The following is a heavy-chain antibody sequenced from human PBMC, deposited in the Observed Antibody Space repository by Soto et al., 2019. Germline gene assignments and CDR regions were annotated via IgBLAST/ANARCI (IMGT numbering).Heavy chain of an antibody. CDR3: GRDTISLDL. CDR2: IYHTGDT. CDR1: SYSISSGFF. V-gene: IGHV4-38-2*02. D-gene: IGHD3-10*01. J-gene: IGHJ5*02. Sequence: SETLSLTCVVSSYSISSGFFWAWIRQPPGKGLEWVGSIYHTGDTHYNPSLRSQVSMPVDTSKNHLSLRLTYLTAADTAVYFCGRDTISLDLWGQGILVTVS.